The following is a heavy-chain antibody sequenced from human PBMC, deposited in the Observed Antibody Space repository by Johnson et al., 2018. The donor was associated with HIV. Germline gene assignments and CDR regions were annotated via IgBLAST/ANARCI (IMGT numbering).Heavy chain of an antibody. V-gene: IGHV3-30*03. Sequence: VQLVDSGGGVVQPGRSLRLSCAASGFTFSSYGIHWVRQAPGKGLEWVAHITYDGSNKYYADSVKGRFTISRDNSKNTLYLQMNSLRTQDTALYYCARMSVPILRPSPSSYGYVPRAFDIWGQGTMVTGSS. D-gene: IGHD2-2*01. CDR1: GFTFSSYG. J-gene: IGHJ3*02. CDR2: ITYDGSNK. CDR3: ARMSVPILRPSPSSYGYVPRAFDI.